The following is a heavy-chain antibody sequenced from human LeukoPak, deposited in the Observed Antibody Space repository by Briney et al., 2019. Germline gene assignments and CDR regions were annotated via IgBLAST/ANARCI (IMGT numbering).Heavy chain of an antibody. Sequence: GASVKVSCKASGYTFTGYYMHWVRQAPGQGLEWMGWINPNSGGTNYAQKFQGRVTMTRDTSISTAYMELSRLRSDDAAVYYCARDSISGSYVHYDNWGQGTLVTVSS. CDR1: GYTFTGYY. J-gene: IGHJ4*02. CDR2: INPNSGGT. V-gene: IGHV1-2*02. CDR3: ARDSISGSYVHYDN. D-gene: IGHD1-26*01.